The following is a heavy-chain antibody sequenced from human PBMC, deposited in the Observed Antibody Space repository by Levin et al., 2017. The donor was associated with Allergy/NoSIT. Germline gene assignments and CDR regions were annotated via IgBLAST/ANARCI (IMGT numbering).Heavy chain of an antibody. D-gene: IGHD2-2*03. V-gene: IGHV4-31*03. Sequence: SETLSLTCTVSGGSISGGGYHWTWIRQHPEKGLEWIGYIYYSGSTSYNPSLKSRLMISVDTSKNQFSLNVSSVTAADTAVYYCAREDGSTFDFWGQGALVTVAS. J-gene: IGHJ4*02. CDR2: IYYSGST. CDR3: AREDGSTFDF. CDR1: GGSISGGGYH.